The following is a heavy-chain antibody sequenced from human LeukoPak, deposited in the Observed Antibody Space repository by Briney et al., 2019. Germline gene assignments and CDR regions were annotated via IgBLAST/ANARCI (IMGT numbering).Heavy chain of an antibody. CDR2: INPNSGGT. CDR3: ARAPLGIVGATKPNFDY. J-gene: IGHJ4*02. CDR1: GYTFTGCY. Sequence: ASVKVSCKASGYTFTGCYMHWVRQAPGQGLEWMGWINPNSGGTNYAQKFQGRVTMTRDTSISTAYMELSRLRSDDTAVYYCARAPLGIVGATKPNFDYWGQGTLVTVSS. D-gene: IGHD1-26*01. V-gene: IGHV1-2*02.